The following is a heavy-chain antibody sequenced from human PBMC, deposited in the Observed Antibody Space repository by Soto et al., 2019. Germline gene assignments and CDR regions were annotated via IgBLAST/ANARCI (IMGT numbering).Heavy chain of an antibody. CDR1: GFTFSSYA. Sequence: RLSCAASGFTFSSYAMRWVRQAPVKGLEWVSAISGSGGSTYYADSVKGRFAISRDDSKNTLYLQMNSLKTEDTAVYYCTTAFEWGQGTLVTVSS. CDR2: ISGSGGST. CDR3: TTAFE. V-gene: IGHV3-23*01. J-gene: IGHJ4*02.